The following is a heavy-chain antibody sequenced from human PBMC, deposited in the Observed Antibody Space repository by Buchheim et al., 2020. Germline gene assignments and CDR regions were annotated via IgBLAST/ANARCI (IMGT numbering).Heavy chain of an antibody. CDR1: GFTFSSYE. V-gene: IGHV3-48*03. CDR2: ISSGGSTR. J-gene: IGHJ4*02. D-gene: IGHD1-20*01. CDR3: ARNNWNQYYFDY. Sequence: EVQPVESGGGLVQPGGSLRLSCAASGFTFSSYEMNWVRQAPGKGLEWVSYISSGGSTRYYADSVKGRITISRDNAKNSLYLQMSSLRAEDTAVYFCARNNWNQYYFDYWGQGTL.